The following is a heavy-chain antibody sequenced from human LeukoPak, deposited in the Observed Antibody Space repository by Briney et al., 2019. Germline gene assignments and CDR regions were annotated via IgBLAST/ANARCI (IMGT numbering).Heavy chain of an antibody. V-gene: IGHV4-38-2*01. CDR1: GYSISSGYY. D-gene: IGHD6-19*01. Sequence: SETLSLTCAVSGYSISSGYYWGWIRRPPGKGLEWIGSIYHSGSTYYNPSLKSRVTISVDTSKNQFSLKLSSVTAADTAVYYCARVVQQWLPSYFDYWGQGTLVTVSS. J-gene: IGHJ4*02. CDR3: ARVVQQWLPSYFDY. CDR2: IYHSGST.